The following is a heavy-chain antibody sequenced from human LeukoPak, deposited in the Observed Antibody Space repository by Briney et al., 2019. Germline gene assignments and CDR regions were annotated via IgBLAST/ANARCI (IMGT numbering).Heavy chain of an antibody. CDR1: GGTFSSYA. CDR3: AARSGGDCSGGSCYSGVYNIFDY. CDR2: IIPIFGTA. V-gene: IGHV1-69*05. D-gene: IGHD2-15*01. Sequence: ASVKVSCKASGGTFSSYAISWVRQAPGQGLEWMGGIIPIFGTANYAQKFQGRVTTTTDESTSTAYMELSSLRSEDTAVYYCAARSGGDCSGGSCYSGVYNIFDYWGQGTLVTVSS. J-gene: IGHJ4*02.